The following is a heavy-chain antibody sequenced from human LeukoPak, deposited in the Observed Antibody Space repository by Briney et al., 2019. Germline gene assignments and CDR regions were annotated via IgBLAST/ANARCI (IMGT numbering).Heavy chain of an antibody. CDR1: GYTLTELS. V-gene: IGHV1-24*01. Sequence: GASVKVSCKVSGYTLTELSMHWVRQAPGKGLEWMGGFDPEDGETIYAQKFQGRVTMTEDTSTDTAYMELSSLRSDDTAVYYCARAQTAMASFDYWGQGTLVTVSS. CDR3: ARAQTAMASFDY. J-gene: IGHJ4*02. CDR2: FDPEDGET. D-gene: IGHD5-18*01.